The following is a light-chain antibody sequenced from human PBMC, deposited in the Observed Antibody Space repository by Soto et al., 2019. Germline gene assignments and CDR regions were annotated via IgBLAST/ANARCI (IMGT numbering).Light chain of an antibody. CDR1: QSIRAW. CDR3: QQEHKFPYT. Sequence: DIQMTQSPSTLSASVEDRVTITCRASQSIRAWLAWYQQKPWKAPKLLVYKASTLETGVPSRFSGSGSGTEFNLTISSLQPDDVATYYCQQEHKFPYTVGQGTKLEIK. V-gene: IGKV1-5*03. CDR2: KAS. J-gene: IGKJ2*01.